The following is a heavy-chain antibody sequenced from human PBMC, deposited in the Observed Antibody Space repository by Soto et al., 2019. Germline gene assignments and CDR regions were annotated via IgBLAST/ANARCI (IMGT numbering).Heavy chain of an antibody. D-gene: IGHD6-13*01. CDR3: ARLRLDGAVAGNHYFDF. CDR1: GFKISSSS. CDR2: IYSAGST. J-gene: IGHJ4*02. Sequence: GGSLRLSCAAFGFKISSSSMNWVRQAPGKGLEWVSVIYSAGSTYYADSVKGRFTISRDNSKNTLFLQMNSLRAEDTAVYYCARLRLDGAVAGNHYFDFWGLGTLVTVSS. V-gene: IGHV3-53*01.